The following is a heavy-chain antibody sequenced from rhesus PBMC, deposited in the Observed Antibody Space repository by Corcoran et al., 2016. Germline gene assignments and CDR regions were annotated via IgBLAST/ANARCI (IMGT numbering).Heavy chain of an antibody. V-gene: IGHV4S2*01. CDR1: GASISSDY. CDR2: IDGTGEST. CDR3: ARGRGGTYDKFDY. Sequence: QVQLQESDPGLVKPSETLPLTCAVSGASISSDYWSWLRQSPGTGLEWIGYIDGTGESTNYNPTLKSRVTISKETAKNQVSLKGTAVTAADTAVYYCARGRGGTYDKFDYWGQGVLVTVSS. J-gene: IGHJ4*01. D-gene: IGHD3-40*01.